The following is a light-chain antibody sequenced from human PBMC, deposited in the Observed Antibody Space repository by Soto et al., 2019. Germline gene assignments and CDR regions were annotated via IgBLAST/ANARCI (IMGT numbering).Light chain of an antibody. CDR1: QTITSN. J-gene: IGKJ5*01. Sequence: VVSQSTATLSLTQRERVTLSCMASQTITSNLAWYQRKPGQAPRLLIYGASTRATGIPARFSGRGSGTEFTLTISSLPSEDFAVHYCQQYNNWPAITVGQGTRLEIK. CDR2: GAS. V-gene: IGKV3-15*01. CDR3: QQYNNWPAIT.